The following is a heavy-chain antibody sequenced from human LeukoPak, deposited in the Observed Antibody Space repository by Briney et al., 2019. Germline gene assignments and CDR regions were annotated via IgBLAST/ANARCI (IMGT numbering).Heavy chain of an antibody. CDR1: GYTFTSYG. CDR3: ARGAYCGGDRYPYYFDY. V-gene: IGHV1-18*01. J-gene: IGHJ4*02. CDR2: ISAYNGNT. D-gene: IGHD2-21*02. Sequence: GASVKVSCKASGYTFTSYGISWVRQAPGQGLEWMGWISAYNGNTNYAQKLQGRVTMTTDTSTSTAYMELRSLRSDDTAVYYCARGAYCGGDRYPYYFDYWGQGTLVTVSS.